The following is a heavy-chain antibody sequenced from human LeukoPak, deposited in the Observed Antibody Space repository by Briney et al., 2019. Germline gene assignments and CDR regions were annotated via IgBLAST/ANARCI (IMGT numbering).Heavy chain of an antibody. CDR1: GFTVSSNE. J-gene: IGHJ6*03. CDR3: ARLAAAGIYYYYYYMDV. Sequence: PGGSLRLSCAASGFTVSSNEMSWVRQAPGKGLEWVSSISGGSTYYADSRKGRFTISRDNSKNTLHLQMNSLRAEDTAVYYCARLAAAGIYYYYYYMDVWGKGTTVTVSS. V-gene: IGHV3-38-3*01. CDR2: ISGGST. D-gene: IGHD6-13*01.